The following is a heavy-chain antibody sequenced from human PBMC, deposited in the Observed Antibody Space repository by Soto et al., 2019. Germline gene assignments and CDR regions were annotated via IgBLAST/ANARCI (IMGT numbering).Heavy chain of an antibody. CDR1: GYIFTSYA. CDR2: MNPNSGNT. Sequence: AALVKVSCKASGYIFTSYAMHWVHQAPGQGLEWMGWMNPNSGNTGYAQKFQGRVTMTRNTSISTAYMELSSLRSEDTAVYYCARTLYGDNVDYWGQGTLVTVSS. V-gene: IGHV1-8*02. J-gene: IGHJ4*02. D-gene: IGHD4-17*01. CDR3: ARTLYGDNVDY.